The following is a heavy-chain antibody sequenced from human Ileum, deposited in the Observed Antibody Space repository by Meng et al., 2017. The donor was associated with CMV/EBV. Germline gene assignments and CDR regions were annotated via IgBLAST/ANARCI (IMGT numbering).Heavy chain of an antibody. D-gene: IGHD6-19*01. CDR2: ISSSGSTI. CDR1: GFTFSSYE. V-gene: IGHV3-48*03. Sequence: GESLKISCAASGFTFSSYEMNWVRQAPGKGLEWVSYISSSGSTIYYADSVKGRFTISRDNAENSLYLQMNSLRAEDTAVYYCAGFGRSSDWYSFGYWGQGTLVTVSS. J-gene: IGHJ4*02. CDR3: AGFGRSSDWYSFGY.